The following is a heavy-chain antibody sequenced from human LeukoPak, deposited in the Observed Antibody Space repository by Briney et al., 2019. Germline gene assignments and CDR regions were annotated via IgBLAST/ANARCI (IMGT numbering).Heavy chain of an antibody. J-gene: IGHJ4*02. CDR3: ARGDLWFGESTSLDY. D-gene: IGHD3-10*01. V-gene: IGHV4-59*01. Sequence: PSETLSLTCTVSGGSISSYYWSWIRQPPGKGLEWIGYIYYSGSTNYNPSLKSRVTISVDTSKNQFSLKLSSVTAADTAVYYCARGDLWFGESTSLDYWGQGTLVTVSS. CDR2: IYYSGST. CDR1: GGSISSYY.